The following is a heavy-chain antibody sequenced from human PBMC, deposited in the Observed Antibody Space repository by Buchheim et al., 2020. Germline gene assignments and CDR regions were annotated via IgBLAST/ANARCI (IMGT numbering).Heavy chain of an antibody. Sequence: QVQLQESGPGLVKPSQTLSLTCTVSGGSISSGFYYWSWIRQHPEKGLEWIGYILYSGSTYYNPSLKSRVTISVDTSKNQFSLKLNSVTAADTAVYYCAREKPHGSGSYYLGRPFDYWGQGTL. D-gene: IGHD3-10*01. CDR1: GGSISSGFYY. J-gene: IGHJ4*02. CDR3: AREKPHGSGSYYLGRPFDY. V-gene: IGHV4-31*03. CDR2: ILYSGST.